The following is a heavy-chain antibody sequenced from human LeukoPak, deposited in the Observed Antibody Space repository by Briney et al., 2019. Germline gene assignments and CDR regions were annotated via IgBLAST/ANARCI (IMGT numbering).Heavy chain of an antibody. CDR3: ARHCGGDCFPDAFDI. Sequence: ASVKVSCKASGYTFTSYGFSWVRQASGQGLEWMGWLSAYNGNTNYAQNLQGRVTLTSDISTSTAYMELTSLRSDDTAVYYCARHCGGDCFPDAFDIWGQGTMVTVSS. D-gene: IGHD2-21*01. J-gene: IGHJ3*02. CDR1: GYTFTSYG. V-gene: IGHV1-18*01. CDR2: LSAYNGNT.